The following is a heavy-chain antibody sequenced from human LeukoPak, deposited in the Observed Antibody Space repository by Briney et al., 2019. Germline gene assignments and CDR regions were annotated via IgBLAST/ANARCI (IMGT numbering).Heavy chain of an antibody. V-gene: IGHV3-30*04. D-gene: IGHD2-2*01. J-gene: IGHJ6*03. CDR1: GFTFSTYA. Sequence: GGSLRLSCADSGFTFSTYAIHWVRQAPGKGLEWVAVISFDGVNTFYADSVKGRFTISRDNSNNTVYLQMNNLRPEDTAVFYCARGQGYESYYYMDVWGKGTTVSVSS. CDR2: ISFDGVNT. CDR3: ARGQGYESYYYMDV.